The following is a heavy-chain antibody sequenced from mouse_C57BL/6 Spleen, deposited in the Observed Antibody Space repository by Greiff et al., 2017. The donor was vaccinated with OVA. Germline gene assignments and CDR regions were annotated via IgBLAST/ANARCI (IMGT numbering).Heavy chain of an antibody. Sequence: EVQLQESGPGLVKPSQSLSLTCSVTGYSITSGYYWNWIRQFPGNKLEWMGYISYDGSNNYNPSLKNRITITRDTSKNQFFLKLNSVTTEDTATYYCAREDDCGSSHWYFDVWGTGTTVTVSS. V-gene: IGHV3-6*01. D-gene: IGHD1-1*01. CDR2: ISYDGSN. CDR3: AREDDCGSSHWYFDV. CDR1: GYSITSGYY. J-gene: IGHJ1*03.